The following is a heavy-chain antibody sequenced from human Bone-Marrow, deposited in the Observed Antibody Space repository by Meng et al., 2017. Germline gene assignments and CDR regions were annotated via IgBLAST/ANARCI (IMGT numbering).Heavy chain of an antibody. Sequence: GGSLRLSCAASGFTFSSYWMSWVRQAPGKGLEWVAVIWHDGTNKFYADSVKGRFTISRDNSQNTLYLQMNSLRAEDTAVYYCARDVGGDWRHFHHWGQGTLVTVSS. V-gene: IGHV3-33*08. J-gene: IGHJ1*01. CDR2: IWHDGTNK. CDR3: ARDVGGDWRHFHH. D-gene: IGHD2-21*02. CDR1: GFTFSSYW.